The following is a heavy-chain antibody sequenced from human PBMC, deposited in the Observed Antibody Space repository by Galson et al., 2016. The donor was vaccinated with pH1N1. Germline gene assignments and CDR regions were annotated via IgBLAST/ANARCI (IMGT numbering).Heavy chain of an antibody. V-gene: IGHV1-46*01. CDR3: VRDLGRLRDF. D-gene: IGHD1-26*01. J-gene: IGHJ4*02. CDR2: INPIGGMA. CDR1: GYTFTSYY. Sequence: SVKVSCKASGYTFTSYYFHWVRQAPGLGLQWMGVINPIGGMATYTQNFQDRLTMTVDASTSTVYMGLTSLRSEDTAVYYCVRDLGRLRDFWGQGTLVTVSS.